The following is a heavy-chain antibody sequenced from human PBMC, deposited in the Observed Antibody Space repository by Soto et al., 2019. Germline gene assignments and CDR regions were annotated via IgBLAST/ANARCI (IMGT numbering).Heavy chain of an antibody. CDR2: ISGSGGST. D-gene: IGHD3-22*01. J-gene: IGHJ6*02. Sequence: VGSLRLSCAASGFTFSSYAMSWVRQAPGKGLEWVSAISGSGGSTYYADSVKGRFTISRDNSKNTLYLQMNSLRAEDTAVYYCAKVRVGHYELDVWGQGTTVTVSS. V-gene: IGHV3-23*01. CDR3: AKVRVGHYELDV. CDR1: GFTFSSYA.